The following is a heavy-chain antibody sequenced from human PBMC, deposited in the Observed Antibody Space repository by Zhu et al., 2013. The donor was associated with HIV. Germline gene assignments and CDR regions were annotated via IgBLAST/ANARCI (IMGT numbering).Heavy chain of an antibody. J-gene: IGHJ5*02. V-gene: IGHV1-46*01. CDR2: INPSDDDT. CDR3: ARDPGGWGVGATDWFDP. D-gene: IGHD1-26*01. Sequence: QVQLVQSGAEVKKPGASVKVSCKSSGYTFTSYSIHWVRQAPGQGLEWMGVINPSDDDTYYTQKFQGRVTMTTDTSTSTVYMDLNSLRSEDTAVYYCARDPGGWGVGATDWFDPWGQGTLVTVSS. CDR1: GYTFTSYS.